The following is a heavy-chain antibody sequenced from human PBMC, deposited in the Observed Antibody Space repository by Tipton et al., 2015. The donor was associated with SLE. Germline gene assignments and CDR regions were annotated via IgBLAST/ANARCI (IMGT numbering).Heavy chain of an antibody. Sequence: TLSLTCAVYGGSFSGYYWSWIRQPPGKGLEWIGEINHSGSTNYNPSLKGRVTISVDTSKNQFSLKLSSVTAADTAVYYCARGGMTFIAAAGTGNWFDPWGQGTLVTVSS. CDR1: GGSFSGYY. CDR2: INHSGST. D-gene: IGHD6-13*01. CDR3: ARGGMTFIAAAGTGNWFDP. J-gene: IGHJ5*02. V-gene: IGHV4-34*01.